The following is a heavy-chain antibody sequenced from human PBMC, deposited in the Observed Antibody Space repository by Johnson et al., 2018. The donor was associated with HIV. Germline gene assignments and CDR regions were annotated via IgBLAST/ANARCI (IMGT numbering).Heavy chain of an antibody. V-gene: IGHV3-20*04. D-gene: IGHD6-13*01. CDR3: AKDSFGGSSPAKAGLAFDI. J-gene: IGHJ3*02. CDR1: GLTFDDYG. Sequence: VQLVESGGGVVRPGGSLRLSCAASGLTFDDYGMSWVRQVPGKGLEWVSVIYTGGSTYYADSVKGRFTISRDNSKNQLYLQMNRLRAEDTAVYYCAKDSFGGSSPAKAGLAFDIWGQGTMVTVSS. CDR2: IYTGGST.